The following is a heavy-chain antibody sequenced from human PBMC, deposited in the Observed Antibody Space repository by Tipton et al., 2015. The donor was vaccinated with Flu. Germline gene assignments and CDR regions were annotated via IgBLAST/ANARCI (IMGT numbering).Heavy chain of an antibody. J-gene: IGHJ5*02. CDR3: ARDYTGSREGQVNWFGP. Sequence: SLRLSCAASGFTFTTYSMNWVRQAPGKGLEWVSSISASGNYIFYADSVKGRFTVSRDDAKNSLYLQMNSLRAEDTAVYYCARDYTGSREGQVNWFGPWGQGTLVTVSS. D-gene: IGHD1-26*01. V-gene: IGHV3-21*01. CDR2: ISASGNYI. CDR1: GFTFTTYS.